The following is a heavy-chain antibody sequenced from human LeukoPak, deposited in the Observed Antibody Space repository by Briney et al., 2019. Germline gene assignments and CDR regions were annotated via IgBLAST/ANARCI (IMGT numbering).Heavy chain of an antibody. D-gene: IGHD6-19*01. V-gene: IGHV3-33*06. Sequence: PGGSLRLSCAASGFTFSSYGMHWVRQAPGKGLEWVAVIWYDGSNKYYADSVKGRFTISRDNSKNTLYLQMNSLRAEDTAVYYCAKDGGSGWYFDRGQGTLVTVSS. J-gene: IGHJ4*02. CDR2: IWYDGSNK. CDR1: GFTFSSYG. CDR3: AKDGGSGWYFD.